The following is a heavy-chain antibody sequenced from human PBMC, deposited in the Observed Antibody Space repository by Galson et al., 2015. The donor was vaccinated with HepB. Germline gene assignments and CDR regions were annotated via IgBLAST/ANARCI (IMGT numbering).Heavy chain of an antibody. CDR3: AHSRGTIFGVVADY. J-gene: IGHJ4*02. CDR2: IYWDDDK. CDR1: GFSLSTSGVG. Sequence: ALVKPTQTLTLTCTFSGFSLSTSGVGVGWIRQPPGKALEWLALIYWDDDKRYSPSLKSRLTITKDTSKNQVVLTMTNMDPVDTATYFCAHSRGTIFGVVADYWGQGTLVTVSS. V-gene: IGHV2-5*02. D-gene: IGHD3-3*01.